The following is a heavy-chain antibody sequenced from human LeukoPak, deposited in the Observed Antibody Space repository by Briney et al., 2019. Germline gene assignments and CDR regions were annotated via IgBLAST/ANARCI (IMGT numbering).Heavy chain of an antibody. CDR2: INHSGST. CDR1: GGSFSGYY. J-gene: IGHJ5*02. D-gene: IGHD2-15*01. CDR3: ARKTRYCSTGRCNWDA. Sequence: SETLSLTCAVYGGSFSGYYWSWIRQPPGKGLEWIGEINHSGSTNYNPSLKSRVGISEDSPTKQYSLRLTSVTATDTAVYFCARKTRYCSTGRCNWDAWGQGILVTASS. V-gene: IGHV4-34*01.